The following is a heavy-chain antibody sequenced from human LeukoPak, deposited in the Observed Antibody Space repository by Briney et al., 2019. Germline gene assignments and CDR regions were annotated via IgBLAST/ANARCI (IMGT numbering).Heavy chain of an antibody. CDR1: GDSASSNSAA. D-gene: IGHD6-13*01. CDR2: TCYRSKWYN. Sequence: SQTLSLTCAISGDSASSNSAAWNCIRQSPSRGLEWLGRTCYRSKWYNDYAVSVKSRITINPDTSKNQFSLQLKSVTPEDTAVYYCARDNSSSWYVDYRGQGTLVTVSS. CDR3: ARDNSSSWYVDY. V-gene: IGHV6-1*01. J-gene: IGHJ4*02.